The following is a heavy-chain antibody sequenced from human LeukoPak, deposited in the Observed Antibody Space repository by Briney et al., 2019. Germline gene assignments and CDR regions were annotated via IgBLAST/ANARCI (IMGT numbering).Heavy chain of an antibody. CDR1: GFTFSSYA. D-gene: IGHD6-19*01. J-gene: IGHJ4*02. CDR3: ARDLSAEQWLATNFDY. V-gene: IGHV3-30-3*01. CDR2: IPYDGSNK. Sequence: GGSLRLSCAASGFTFSSYATHWVRRASGKGLEWGAVIPYDGSNKYYADSVKGRFTISRDSSKSTLYLQMNSLRAEDTAVYYCARDLSAEQWLATNFDYWGQGTLVTVSS.